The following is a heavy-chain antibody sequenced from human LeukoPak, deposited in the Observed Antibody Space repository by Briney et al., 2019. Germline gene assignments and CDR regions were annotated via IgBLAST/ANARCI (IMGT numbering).Heavy chain of an antibody. Sequence: GGSLRLSCAASGFTFSIYSMNWVRQAPGKGLEWVSSIDRNSYIYYADSVKGRFTISRDNSRNTLYLQMNSLRAEDTAVYYCAKSGGDRERWLHLDSWGQGTLVTVSS. CDR2: IDRNSYI. CDR1: GFTFSIYS. V-gene: IGHV3-21*01. D-gene: IGHD5-24*01. J-gene: IGHJ4*02. CDR3: AKSGGDRERWLHLDS.